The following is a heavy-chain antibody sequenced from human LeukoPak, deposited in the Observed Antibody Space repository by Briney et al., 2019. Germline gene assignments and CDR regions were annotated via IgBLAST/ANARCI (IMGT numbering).Heavy chain of an antibody. V-gene: IGHV3-21*01. J-gene: IGHJ4*02. CDR1: GFTFSSYS. D-gene: IGHD3-16*01. CDR3: ANLPDLNNRGGIDD. Sequence: PGGSLRLSCAASGFTFSSYSMNWVRQAPGKGLEWVSSISSSSNYIYYADSVKGRFTISRDNAKNSLYLQMNSLRAEDTAVYYCANLPDLNNRGGIDDWGQGTLVTVSS. CDR2: ISSSSNYI.